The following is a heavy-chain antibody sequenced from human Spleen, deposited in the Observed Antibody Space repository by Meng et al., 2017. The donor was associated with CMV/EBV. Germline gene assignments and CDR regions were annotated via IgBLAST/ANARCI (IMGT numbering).Heavy chain of an antibody. CDR3: ARDLTDAHGMDV. J-gene: IGHJ6*02. V-gene: IGHV3-48*04. D-gene: IGHD2-2*01. Sequence: GGSLRLSCVASEFTFSSFSMNWVRQAPGKGLEWVSYISFSSTSIYYADSVKGRFTVSRDNAKNSLYLQMNSLRAEDTAVYYCARDLTDAHGMDVWGQGTTVTVSS. CDR1: EFTFSSFS. CDR2: ISFSSTSI.